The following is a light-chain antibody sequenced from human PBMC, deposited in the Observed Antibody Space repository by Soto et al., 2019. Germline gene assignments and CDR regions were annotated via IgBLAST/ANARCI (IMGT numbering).Light chain of an antibody. V-gene: IGLV2-14*01. CDR3: SSYTSGSTLVV. CDR2: EVT. J-gene: IGLJ2*01. CDR1: SSDVGAYNY. Sequence: QSALTQPASVSGSPGQSITISCTGSSSDVGAYNYVSWYQQHPGKAPRLMIYEVTNRPSGVSNRFSGSKSGNTASLTISGLRAEDEADYYCSSYTSGSTLVVFAGGTKLTVL.